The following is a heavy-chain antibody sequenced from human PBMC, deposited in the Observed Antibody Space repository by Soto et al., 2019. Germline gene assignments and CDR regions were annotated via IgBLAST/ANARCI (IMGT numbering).Heavy chain of an antibody. CDR2: IYYSGST. D-gene: IGHD2-21*01. CDR3: ARGGISHWAYFYYMDV. CDR1: GASISSRY. J-gene: IGHJ6*03. Sequence: EALSLTCAVSGASISSRYWSFIRQPPGRGLEWIGHIYYSGSTNYNPSLKRRVSISVDTSKNQFSLTLTSVTAADTATYYCARGGISHWAYFYYMDVWDRGTTVTVSS. V-gene: IGHV4-59*11.